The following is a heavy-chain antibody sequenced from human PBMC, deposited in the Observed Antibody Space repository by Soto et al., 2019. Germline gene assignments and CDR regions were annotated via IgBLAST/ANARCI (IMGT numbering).Heavy chain of an antibody. CDR3: ATDEIGTVYYFDY. Sequence: GGSLRLSCAASGFTFSSYAMSWVRQAPGKGLEWVSAISGSGGITYYAYSVKGRFTISRDNSKNTLYLQMNSLRAEDTAVYYCATDEIGTVYYFDYLGQGTLVTVSS. D-gene: IGHD1-26*01. CDR1: GFTFSSYA. J-gene: IGHJ4*02. V-gene: IGHV3-23*01. CDR2: ISGSGGIT.